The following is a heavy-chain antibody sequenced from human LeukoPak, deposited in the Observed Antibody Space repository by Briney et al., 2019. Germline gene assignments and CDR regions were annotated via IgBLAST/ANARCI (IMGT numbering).Heavy chain of an antibody. CDR3: ARVGFGELFRWFDP. D-gene: IGHD3-10*01. Sequence: GGFLRLSCAASGFTFSDYYMSWIRQAPGKGLEWVSYISSSGSTIYYADSVKGRFTISRDNAKNSLYLQMNSLRAEDTAVYYCARVGFGELFRWFDPWGQGTLVTVSS. CDR2: ISSSGSTI. CDR1: GFTFSDYY. V-gene: IGHV3-11*01. J-gene: IGHJ5*02.